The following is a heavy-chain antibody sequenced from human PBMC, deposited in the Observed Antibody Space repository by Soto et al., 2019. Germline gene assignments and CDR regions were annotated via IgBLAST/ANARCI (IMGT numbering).Heavy chain of an antibody. Sequence: GGSLRLSCAASGFTFNGYGMHWVRQAPGKWLEWVSTISGSGGSTDYADSVKGRFTISRDNSKSTLYLQMNSLRAEDTAVYYCAANYDFWSGYWPYYFDYWGQGTLVTVSS. CDR1: GFTFNGYG. V-gene: IGHV3-23*01. CDR3: AANYDFWSGYWPYYFDY. D-gene: IGHD3-3*01. CDR2: ISGSGGST. J-gene: IGHJ4*02.